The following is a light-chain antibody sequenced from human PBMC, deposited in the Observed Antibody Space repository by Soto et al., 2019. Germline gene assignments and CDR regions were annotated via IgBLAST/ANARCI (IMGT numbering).Light chain of an antibody. CDR3: QQRSDWSSIT. Sequence: EIVLTQSPAILSLSPGESATLSCRASQSVSSYLAWYQQKSGQAPRLLIHDASNRATGIPARFSGSGSGTDFTLTISSLEPEDFAVYYCQQRSDWSSITFGQGTRLEIK. J-gene: IGKJ5*01. CDR1: QSVSSY. V-gene: IGKV3-11*01. CDR2: DAS.